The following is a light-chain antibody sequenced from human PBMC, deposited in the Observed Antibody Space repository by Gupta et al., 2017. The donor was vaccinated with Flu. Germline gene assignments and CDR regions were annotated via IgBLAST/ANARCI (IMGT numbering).Light chain of an antibody. CDR2: NVT. J-gene: IGLJ2*01. CDR3: SSDAGTYTLV. V-gene: IGLV2-11*03. CDR1: SSDVGGYNY. Sequence: SATISGTGSSSDVGGYNYVSCYQQHPAKPPQLLISNVTKRPSGVPALFSASKSGNTASLTISGLQAEDAAYYYCSSDAGTYTLVFGGGTKLTVL.